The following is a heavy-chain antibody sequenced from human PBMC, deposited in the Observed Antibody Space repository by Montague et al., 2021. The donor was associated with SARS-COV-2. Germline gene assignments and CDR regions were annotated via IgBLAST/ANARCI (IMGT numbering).Heavy chain of an antibody. D-gene: IGHD3-22*01. Sequence: SETLSLTCAVSGGSISSSHWFTWVRQPPVKVLEWIVHIYDSETINYPPSLKRRVTISVDRTKNQFSLKLSSVTAADTAVYYCARGPDSSGYYNDFDYWGQGTLVTGSS. CDR2: IYDSETI. CDR1: GGSISSSHW. J-gene: IGHJ4*02. V-gene: IGHV4-4*02. CDR3: ARGPDSSGYYNDFDY.